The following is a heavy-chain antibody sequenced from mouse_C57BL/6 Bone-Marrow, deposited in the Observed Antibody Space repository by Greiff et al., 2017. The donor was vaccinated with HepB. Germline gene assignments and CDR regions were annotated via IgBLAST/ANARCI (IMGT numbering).Heavy chain of an antibody. CDR2: INSNDGTT. CDR1: GFTFNLYG. J-gene: IGHJ3*01. Sequence: EVQVVESGGGLVQPGGSLKLSCAASGFTFNLYGMSWVRQTPDKRLELVASINSNDGTTYYADTRKGRFTITRDKAKNPLYVQMSSQDSEGTAVYYCEREDFFDYWGKGTMVTVSA. CDR3: EREDFFDY. V-gene: IGHV5-6-3*01.